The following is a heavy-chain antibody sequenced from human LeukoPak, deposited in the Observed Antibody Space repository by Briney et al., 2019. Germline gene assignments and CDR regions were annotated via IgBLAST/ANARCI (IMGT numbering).Heavy chain of an antibody. Sequence: GASVKVSCKASGYTFTTYSMHWVRQAPGQRLEWMGRINTGNGNTKYSQNFQGRVTMTTDTSTSTAYMELRSLRSDDTAVYYCARDRRYCSGGSCQKFDYWGQGTLVTVSS. CDR3: ARDRRYCSGGSCQKFDY. CDR1: GYTFTTYS. J-gene: IGHJ4*02. CDR2: INTGNGNT. D-gene: IGHD2-15*01. V-gene: IGHV1-3*04.